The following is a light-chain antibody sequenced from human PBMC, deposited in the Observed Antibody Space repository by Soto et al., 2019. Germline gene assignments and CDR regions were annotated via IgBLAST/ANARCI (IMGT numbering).Light chain of an antibody. Sequence: QSALTQPRSVSGSPGQSVTISCSGTSSDVGGYNHVSWYRHHPGKAPKLMICDVSKRPSGVPDRFSGSKSGNTASLTISGLQAEDEADYYCCSYAGSYNWVFGGGTKLTVL. CDR3: CSYAGSYNWV. CDR1: SSDVGGYNH. CDR2: DVS. J-gene: IGLJ3*02. V-gene: IGLV2-11*01.